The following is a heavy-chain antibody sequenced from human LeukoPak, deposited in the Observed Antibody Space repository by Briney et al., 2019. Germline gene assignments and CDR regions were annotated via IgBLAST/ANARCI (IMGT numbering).Heavy chain of an antibody. V-gene: IGHV1-2*06. CDR1: GYTFTGYY. D-gene: IGHD3-22*01. Sequence: ASVKVSCKASGYTFTGYYMHWVRQAPGQGLEWMGRINPNSGGTNYAQKFQGRVTITADESTSTAYMELSSLRSEDTAVYYCARDYYDSDGGWFDPWGQGTLVTVSS. CDR2: INPNSGGT. CDR3: ARDYYDSDGGWFDP. J-gene: IGHJ5*02.